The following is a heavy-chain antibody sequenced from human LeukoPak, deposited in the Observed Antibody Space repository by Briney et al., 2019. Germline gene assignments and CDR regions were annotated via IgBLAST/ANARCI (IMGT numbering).Heavy chain of an antibody. Sequence: SETLSLTCTVSGGSVSSSSSSYYWGWIRQPPGKGLEWIGSIHYSGSTSYNPSLKSRVTISLDTSKNQFSLKLTSVTAADTAVYYCARVVTIVAEEGPFDYWGQGTLVTVSS. J-gene: IGHJ4*02. CDR2: IHYSGST. D-gene: IGHD3-22*01. CDR3: ARVVTIVAEEGPFDY. CDR1: GGSVSSSSSSYY. V-gene: IGHV4-39*07.